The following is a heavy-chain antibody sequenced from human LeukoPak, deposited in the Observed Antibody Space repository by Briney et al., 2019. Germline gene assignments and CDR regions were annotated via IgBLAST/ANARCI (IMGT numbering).Heavy chain of an antibody. Sequence: GGSLRLSCVASGLTFSRYGMHWVRQAPGKGLEWMAVVSDDGGTVYYAESVKGRFTIARDNSKNTMYLQMNSLRADDTAVFYCTKEAATGSRYSFDYWGQGTLVTVSS. CDR1: GLTFSRYG. V-gene: IGHV3-30*18. CDR3: TKEAATGSRYSFDY. D-gene: IGHD1-1*01. J-gene: IGHJ4*02. CDR2: VSDDGGTV.